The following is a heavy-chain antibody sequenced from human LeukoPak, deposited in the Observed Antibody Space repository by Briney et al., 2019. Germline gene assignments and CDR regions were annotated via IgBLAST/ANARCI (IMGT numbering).Heavy chain of an antibody. J-gene: IGHJ5*02. V-gene: IGHV4-4*07. CDR3: ARVGGTMVRGAYNWFDP. CDR2: IYTSGST. CDR1: GGSISSYY. D-gene: IGHD3-10*01. Sequence: SETLSLTCTVSGGSISSYYWSWIRQPAGKGLEWIGRIYTSGSTNCNPSLKSRVTMSVDTSKNQFSLKLSSVTAADTAVYYCARVGGTMVRGAYNWFDPWGQGTLVTVSS.